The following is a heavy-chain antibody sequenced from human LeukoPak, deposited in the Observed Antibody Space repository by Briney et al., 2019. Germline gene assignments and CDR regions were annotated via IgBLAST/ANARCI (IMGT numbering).Heavy chain of an antibody. CDR2: IIPILGIA. CDR3: ARDRSETTVTTQYWYFDL. CDR1: GGTFSSYT. V-gene: IGHV1-69*04. D-gene: IGHD4-17*01. Sequence: AASVKASCKASGGTFSSYTISWVRQAPGQGLEWMGRIIPILGIANYAQKFQGRATITADKSTSTAYMELSSLRSEDTAVYYCARDRSETTVTTQYWYFDLWGRGTLVTVSS. J-gene: IGHJ2*01.